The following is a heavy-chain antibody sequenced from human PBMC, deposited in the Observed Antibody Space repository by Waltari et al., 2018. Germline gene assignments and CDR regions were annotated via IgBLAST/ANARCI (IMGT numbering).Heavy chain of an antibody. D-gene: IGHD5-12*01. CDR1: GFTFDDCA. Sequence: EVQLVESGGGLVQPGRSLRLSCAAPGFTFDDCALHCVRQAPGKGLGWVSGISWNSGSIGYADSVKGRFTISRDNAKNSLYLQMNSLRAEDTALYYCAKDIGIVATITSVGYFDYWGQGTLVTVSS. CDR2: ISWNSGSI. J-gene: IGHJ4*02. CDR3: AKDIGIVATITSVGYFDY. V-gene: IGHV3-9*01.